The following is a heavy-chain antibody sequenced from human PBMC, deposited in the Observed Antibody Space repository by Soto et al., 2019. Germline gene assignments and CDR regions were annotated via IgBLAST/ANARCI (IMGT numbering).Heavy chain of an antibody. J-gene: IGHJ4*02. D-gene: IGHD5-12*01. Sequence: QMQLVESGGGVVQPGRSLRLSRVASGFTFSHYGMHWVHQSPGKGLEWVATLSSDGGNKYHADSVKGRFTISRDNSKNTLYLQMNSLRVEDTALYYCAKRGYSGYDLDYWGQGTLVTVSS. CDR2: LSSDGGNK. V-gene: IGHV3-30*18. CDR3: AKRGYSGYDLDY. CDR1: GFTFSHYG.